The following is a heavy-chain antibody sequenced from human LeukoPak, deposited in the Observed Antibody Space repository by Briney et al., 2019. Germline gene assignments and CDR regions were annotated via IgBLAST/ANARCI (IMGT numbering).Heavy chain of an antibody. V-gene: IGHV4-59*01. D-gene: IGHD4/OR15-4a*01. CDR2: IYYSGST. J-gene: IGHJ4*02. Sequence: SETLSLTCTVSGGSISSYYWSWIRQPPGKGLEWIGYIYYSGSTNYNPSLKSRVTISVDTSKNQFSLKLSSVTAADTAVYYCARSYGGLIDYWGQGTLVTVSS. CDR1: GGSISSYY. CDR3: ARSYGGLIDY.